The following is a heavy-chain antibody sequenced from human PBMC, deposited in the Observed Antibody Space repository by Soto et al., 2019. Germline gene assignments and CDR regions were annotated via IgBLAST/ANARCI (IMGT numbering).Heavy chain of an antibody. CDR1: GYTFTGYY. J-gene: IGHJ6*02. CDR3: GRCRTDSYAMDV. Sequence: ASVKVSCKASGYTFTGYYMHWVRQAPGQGLEWMGWINPNSGGTNYAQSVKGRVVMTTDISTNTVYLELRSLRSDDSAIYYCGRCRTDSYAMDVWGQGTTVTVSS. CDR2: INPNSGGT. D-gene: IGHD5-18*01. V-gene: IGHV1-2*02.